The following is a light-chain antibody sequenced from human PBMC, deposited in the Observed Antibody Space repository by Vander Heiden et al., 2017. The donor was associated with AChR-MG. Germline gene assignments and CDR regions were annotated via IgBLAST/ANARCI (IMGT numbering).Light chain of an antibody. CDR1: SSDVGGYNY. J-gene: IGLJ2*01. CDR3: CSYAGSFVV. V-gene: IGLV2-11*01. CDR2: DGT. Sequence: SALTQPRPVSGSPGQSVTIPCTRTSSDVGGYNYGSRYQQHPGKAPKLMIYDGTTRPSGGPDRFSGSKSGNTASLTISGLQAEDEADYYCCSYAGSFVVFGGGTKLTVL.